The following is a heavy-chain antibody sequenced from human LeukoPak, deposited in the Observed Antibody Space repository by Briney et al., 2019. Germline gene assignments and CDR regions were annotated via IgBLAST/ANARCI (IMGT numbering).Heavy chain of an antibody. CDR3: ARGPFWSGYYSSGDY. D-gene: IGHD3-3*01. V-gene: IGHV1-8*01. CDR2: MNPNSGNT. J-gene: IGHJ4*02. CDR1: GYTFTSYD. Sequence: ASVKVSCKASGYTFTSYDINWVRQATGQGLEWMGWMNPNSGNTGYAQKFQGRATMTRNTSISTAYMELSSLRSEDTAVYYCARGPFWSGYYSSGDYWGQGTLVTVSS.